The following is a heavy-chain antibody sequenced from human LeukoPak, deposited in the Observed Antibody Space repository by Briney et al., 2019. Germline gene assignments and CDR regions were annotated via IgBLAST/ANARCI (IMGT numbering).Heavy chain of an antibody. J-gene: IGHJ5*02. Sequence: GGSLRLSCAASGLTFSSYAMHWVRQAPGKGLEWVAVISYDGSNKYYADSVKGRFTISRDNSKNTLYLQMNSLRAEDTAVYYCARGVQDWEGPNWFDPWGQGTLVTVSS. D-gene: IGHD3/OR15-3a*01. CDR2: ISYDGSNK. V-gene: IGHV3-30*04. CDR1: GLTFSSYA. CDR3: ARGVQDWEGPNWFDP.